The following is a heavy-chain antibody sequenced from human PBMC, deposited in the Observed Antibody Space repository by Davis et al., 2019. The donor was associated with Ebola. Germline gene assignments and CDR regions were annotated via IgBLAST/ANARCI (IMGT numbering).Heavy chain of an antibody. Sequence: PGGSLRLSCAASGFTFSSYWMSWVRQAPGKGLEWVANIKQDGSEKYYVDSVKGRFTISRDNAENSLYLQMDSLRAEDTAVYYCARDYYGRKLLDHWGQGTLVTVSS. CDR2: IKQDGSEK. CDR1: GFTFSSYW. J-gene: IGHJ4*02. V-gene: IGHV3-7*01. D-gene: IGHD4-23*01. CDR3: ARDYYGRKLLDH.